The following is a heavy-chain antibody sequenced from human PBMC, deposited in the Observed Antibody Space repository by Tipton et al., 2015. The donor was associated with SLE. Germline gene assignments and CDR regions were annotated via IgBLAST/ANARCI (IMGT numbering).Heavy chain of an antibody. V-gene: IGHV5-51*03. D-gene: IGHD6-19*01. CDR1: GYIFTSYW. CDR2: IYPDDSDT. CDR3: ATTVDSSTDAFVI. J-gene: IGHJ3*02. Sequence: QLVQSGAEVKKPGESLKISCKGSGYIFTSYWIGWVRQMPGKGLEWMGIIYPDDSDTRYSPSFQGQVTISADKSISTAYLQRSSLKASDTAMYYCATTVDSSTDAFVIWGQGTMVTVSS.